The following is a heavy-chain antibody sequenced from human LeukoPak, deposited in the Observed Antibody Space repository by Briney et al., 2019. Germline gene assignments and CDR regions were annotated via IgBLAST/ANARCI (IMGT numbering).Heavy chain of an antibody. CDR3: ARGEDDDAFDI. D-gene: IGHD3-16*01. CDR2: ISSNGGST. J-gene: IGHJ3*02. CDR1: GFTFSSYA. V-gene: IGHV3-64*01. Sequence: GGSLRLSCAASGFTFSSYAMHWVRQAPGKGLEYVSAISSNGGSTYYANSVKGRFTISRDNSKNTLYLQMGSLRAEDMAVYYCARGEDDDAFDIWGQGRMVTVSS.